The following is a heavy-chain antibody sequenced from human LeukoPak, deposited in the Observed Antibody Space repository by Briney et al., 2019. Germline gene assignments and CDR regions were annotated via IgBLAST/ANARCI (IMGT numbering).Heavy chain of an antibody. J-gene: IGHJ4*02. CDR3: ARSYSDYDYFDS. CDR1: GGSISSYY. V-gene: IGHV4-4*07. Sequence: SETLTLTCTVSGGSISSYYWTWIRQPAGKGPEWIGRLFTSGTTNYNPSLESRITMSVDTSKNQFSLKLHSVTAADTAIYYCARSYSDYDYFDSWGQGTLVTVS. CDR2: LFTSGTT. D-gene: IGHD4-11*01.